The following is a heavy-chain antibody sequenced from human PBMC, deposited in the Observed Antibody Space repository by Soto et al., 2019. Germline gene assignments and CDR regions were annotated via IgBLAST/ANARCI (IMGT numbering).Heavy chain of an antibody. Sequence: QVQLVQSGAEVKKPGASVKVSCKASGYTFTSYDINWVRQATGQGLEWMGWMNPNSGNTGYAQKFQGRVTMPRNTSISTAYMELSRLRSEATAVYYCARERTAAGTGWFDPWGQGPRVTVSS. CDR3: ARERTAAGTGWFDP. CDR2: MNPNSGNT. J-gene: IGHJ5*02. D-gene: IGHD6-13*01. V-gene: IGHV1-8*01. CDR1: GYTFTSYD.